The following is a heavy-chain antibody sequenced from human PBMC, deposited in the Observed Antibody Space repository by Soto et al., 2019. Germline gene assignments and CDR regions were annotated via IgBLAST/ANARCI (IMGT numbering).Heavy chain of an antibody. CDR2: TYYRSEWYN. V-gene: IGHV6-1*01. J-gene: IGHJ5*02. CDR3: ARVDCGGVGCSWWFDP. CDR1: GDSVSSNSAA. D-gene: IGHD2-15*01. Sequence: PSQTLSLTCDISGDSVSSNSAAWNWIRQSPSRGFEWLGRTYYRSEWYNDYALSVKSRVSINPDTSKNQFSLQLNSVTPEDTAVYYCARVDCGGVGCSWWFDPWGQGTLVTGSS.